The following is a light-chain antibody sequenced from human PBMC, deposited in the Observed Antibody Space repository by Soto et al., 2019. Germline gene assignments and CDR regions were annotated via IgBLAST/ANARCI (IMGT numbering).Light chain of an antibody. V-gene: IGKV4-1*01. CDR1: QSVFYSSNNKNY. CDR2: WAS. Sequence: IVMTQSPDSLAVSLGERATINCKSSQSVFYSSNNKNYLAWYQQKPGQPPKLLIYWASTRESGVPARFSGSGSGTDFTLTISSLQAEDVAVYYCQQYYNTPFTFGPGTEVDIK. CDR3: QQYYNTPFT. J-gene: IGKJ3*01.